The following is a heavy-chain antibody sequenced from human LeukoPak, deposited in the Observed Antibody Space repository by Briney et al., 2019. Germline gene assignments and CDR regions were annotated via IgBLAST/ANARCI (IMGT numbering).Heavy chain of an antibody. CDR1: GFTFSSYA. CDR3: ARRRDSSGYYSGYYFDY. Sequence: PGASLRVSCAASGFTFSSYAMSWVRQAPGKGLEWVSAISGSGGSTYYADSVKGRFTISRDNSKNTLYLQMNSLRAEDTAVYYCARRRDSSGYYSGYYFDYWGQGTLVTVSS. J-gene: IGHJ4*02. D-gene: IGHD3-22*01. CDR2: ISGSGGST. V-gene: IGHV3-23*01.